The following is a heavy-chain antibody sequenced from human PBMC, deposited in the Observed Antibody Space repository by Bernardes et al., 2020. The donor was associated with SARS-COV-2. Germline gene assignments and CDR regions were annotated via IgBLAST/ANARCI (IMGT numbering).Heavy chain of an antibody. D-gene: IGHD2-15*01. J-gene: IGHJ5*02. CDR1: GYTFTGYY. CDR3: ARDYCSGGSCYSFWFDP. CDR2: INPNSGGT. Sequence: VKVVCKASGYTFTGYYMHWVRQAPGQGLEWMGWINPNSGGTNYAQKFQGWVTMTRDTSISTAYMELSRLRSDDTAVYYCARDYCSGGSCYSFWFDPWGQGTLVTVSS. V-gene: IGHV1-2*04.